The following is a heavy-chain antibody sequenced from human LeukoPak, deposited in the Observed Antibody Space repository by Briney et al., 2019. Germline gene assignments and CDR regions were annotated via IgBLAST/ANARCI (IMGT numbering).Heavy chain of an antibody. V-gene: IGHV1-69*13. CDR3: ARAAYSSSYAAGH. Sequence: EASVKVSCKASGGTFSTYAISWVRQAPGQGLEWMGGIIPIFGTANYAQKFQGRVTITADESTSTAYMELSSLRSEDTAVYYCARAAYSSSYAAGHWGQGTLVTVSS. CDR1: GGTFSTYA. D-gene: IGHD6-6*01. J-gene: IGHJ4*02. CDR2: IIPIFGTA.